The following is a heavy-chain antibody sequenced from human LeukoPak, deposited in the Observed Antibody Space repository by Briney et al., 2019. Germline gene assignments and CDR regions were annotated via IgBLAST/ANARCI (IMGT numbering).Heavy chain of an antibody. CDR2: INPNSGGT. V-gene: IGHV1-2*02. CDR1: GYTFTGYY. CDR3: TRDRPLDADDYYGFYYFDY. Sequence: ASVKVSCKASGYTFTGYYMHWVRQAPGQGLEWMGWINPNSGGTNHAQKFQGRVTMTRDTSISTAYMELSRLRPDDTAVHYCTRDRPLDADDYYGFYYFDYWGQGTLVTVSS. D-gene: IGHD3-10*01. J-gene: IGHJ4*02.